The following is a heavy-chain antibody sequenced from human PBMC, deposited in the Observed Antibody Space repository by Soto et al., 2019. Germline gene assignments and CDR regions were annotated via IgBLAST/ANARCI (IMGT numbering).Heavy chain of an antibody. V-gene: IGHV3-30*18. D-gene: IGHD2-8*01. CDR2: ISYDGRKK. Sequence: QVQLVESGGGVGQPGSFLRLSCATSGFTFSYYGLHWVRQAPGGGLEWVAVISYDGRKKNYVDSVKGRFTVSRDKSTNSLYLQRTDLSPEDIAVYFCAKSLIASVETYGMDVWRPGTTVTVSS. CDR3: AKSLIASVETYGMDV. CDR1: GFTFSYYG. J-gene: IGHJ6*02.